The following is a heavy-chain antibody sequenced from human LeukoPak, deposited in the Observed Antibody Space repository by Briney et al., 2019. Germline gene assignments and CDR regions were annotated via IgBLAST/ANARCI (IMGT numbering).Heavy chain of an antibody. J-gene: IGHJ4*02. CDR3: ARQRGYCSGGTCYRTPHFDY. Sequence: SETLSPTCTVSGGSISSSSSYYWGWIRQPPGKGLEWIGSIYYSGTTYHNPSLKSRVTISVDTSKNYFSLKLSSVTAADTAVYYCARQRGYCSGGTCYRTPHFDYWGQGTLVTVSS. CDR2: IYYSGTT. D-gene: IGHD2-15*01. V-gene: IGHV4-39*02. CDR1: GGSISSSSSYY.